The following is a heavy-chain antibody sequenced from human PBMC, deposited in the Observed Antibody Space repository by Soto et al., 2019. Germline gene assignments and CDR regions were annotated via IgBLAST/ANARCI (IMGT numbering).Heavy chain of an antibody. Sequence: GGSLRLSCAASGFTFSTYAMTWVRQAPGRGLEWVSTILNDETPFYTASVKGRFTISRDNVRGTLYLQMNGLRVEDAALYYCAKDLFQTSGQMFFFDSWGQGSLVTVSS. CDR3: AKDLFQTSGQMFFFDS. J-gene: IGHJ4*02. V-gene: IGHV3-23*01. CDR2: ILNDETP. D-gene: IGHD3-10*02. CDR1: GFTFSTYA.